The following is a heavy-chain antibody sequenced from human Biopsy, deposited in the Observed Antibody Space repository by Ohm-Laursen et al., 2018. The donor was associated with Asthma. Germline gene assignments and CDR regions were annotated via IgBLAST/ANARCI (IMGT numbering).Heavy chain of an antibody. CDR3: ARAPGPRTVGNDYGIPRHYFFDS. Sequence: SVKVSCKTSGYMFINYAMHWVRQAPGQRLEWMGWINSDNGNTKYSQNFQGRVTIIRDTSASTSYMELSSLRSEDAAVYYCARAPGPRTVGNDYGIPRHYFFDSWGQGTLVTVSS. V-gene: IGHV1-3*01. J-gene: IGHJ4*02. CDR1: GYMFINYA. CDR2: INSDNGNT. D-gene: IGHD5-12*01.